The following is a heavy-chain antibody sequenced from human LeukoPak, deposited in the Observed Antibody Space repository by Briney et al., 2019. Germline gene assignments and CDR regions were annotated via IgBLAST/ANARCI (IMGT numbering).Heavy chain of an antibody. Sequence: ASVRVSCKASGGTFSMYAISWVRQAPGQGLEWMGGIIPIFGTANYAQKFQGRVTITADESTSTAYMELSSLRSEDTAVYYCARSHLLTENIVVVPAAIPGYYFDYWGQGTLVTVSS. D-gene: IGHD2-2*01. V-gene: IGHV1-69*13. CDR1: GGTFSMYA. J-gene: IGHJ4*02. CDR3: ARSHLLTENIVVVPAAIPGYYFDY. CDR2: IIPIFGTA.